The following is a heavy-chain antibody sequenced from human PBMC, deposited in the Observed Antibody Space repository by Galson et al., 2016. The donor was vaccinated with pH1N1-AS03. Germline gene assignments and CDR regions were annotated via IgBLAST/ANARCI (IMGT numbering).Heavy chain of an antibody. CDR3: ARGWYDIWTGYLVDPFDY. J-gene: IGHJ4*02. V-gene: IGHV3-21*04. CDR1: GFTFSKTG. CDR2: IDEGGSHP. D-gene: IGHD3-9*01. Sequence: SLRLSCAASGFTFSKTGMNWVRQAPGKGPEWVSSIDEGGSHPYSADSLQGRFTISRDNTKNSLFLHMNSLRADDTAVYFCARGWYDIWTGYLVDPFDYWGQGALVTVSS.